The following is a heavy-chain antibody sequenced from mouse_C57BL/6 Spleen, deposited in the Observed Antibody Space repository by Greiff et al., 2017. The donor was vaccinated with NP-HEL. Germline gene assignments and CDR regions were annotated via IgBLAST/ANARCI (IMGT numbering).Heavy chain of an antibody. Sequence: VQLQQSGAELVKPGASVKISCKASGYAFSSYWMNWVKQRPGKGLEWIGQIYPGDGDTNYNGQFKGKATLTADKSSSTAYMQLSSLTSEDSAVYFCARGDSYFYGSSPTWFAYWGQGTLVTVSA. CDR1: GYAFSSYW. CDR3: ARGDSYFYGSSPTWFAY. V-gene: IGHV1-80*01. J-gene: IGHJ3*01. D-gene: IGHD1-1*01. CDR2: IYPGDGDT.